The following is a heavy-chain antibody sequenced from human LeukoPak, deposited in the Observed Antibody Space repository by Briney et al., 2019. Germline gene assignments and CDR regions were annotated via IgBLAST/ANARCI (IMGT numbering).Heavy chain of an antibody. CDR3: AGPPLSGYSSV. D-gene: IGHD3-22*01. Sequence: PGGSLRLSCAASGFTFTSFSMNWVRQAPGKGLEWVSSISSSSSYIYYADSVKGRFTISRDNAKNSLYLQMNSLRAKDTAVYYCAGPPLSGYSSVWGQGTLVTVSS. J-gene: IGHJ4*02. CDR2: ISSSSSYI. CDR1: GFTFTSFS. V-gene: IGHV3-21*01.